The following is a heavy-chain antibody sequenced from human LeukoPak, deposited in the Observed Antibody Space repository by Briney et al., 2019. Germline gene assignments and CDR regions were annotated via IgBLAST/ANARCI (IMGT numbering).Heavy chain of an antibody. D-gene: IGHD6-13*01. CDR3: ARGAAGTVPFDY. V-gene: IGHV4-59*08. Sequence: SETLSLTCTVSGGSISSHYWSWIRQPPGKGLEWIGYIHYSGGTSYNPSLKSRVTISVDTSKNQFSLKLSSVTAADTAVYYCARGAAGTVPFDYWGQGTLVTVSS. CDR2: IHYSGGT. CDR1: GGSISSHY. J-gene: IGHJ4*02.